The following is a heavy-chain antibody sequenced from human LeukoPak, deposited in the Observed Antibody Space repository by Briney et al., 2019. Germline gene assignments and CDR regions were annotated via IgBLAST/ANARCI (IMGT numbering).Heavy chain of an antibody. CDR3: AKGPEGDYLDY. D-gene: IGHD1-14*01. CDR2: ISYDGSNK. CDR1: GFTFSSYG. Sequence: GGSLRLSCAAPGFTFSSYGMHWVRQAPGKGLEWVAVISYDGSNKYYADSVKGRFTISRDNSKNTLYLQMNSLRAEDTAVYYCAKGPEGDYLDYWGQGTLVTVSS. V-gene: IGHV3-30*18. J-gene: IGHJ4*02.